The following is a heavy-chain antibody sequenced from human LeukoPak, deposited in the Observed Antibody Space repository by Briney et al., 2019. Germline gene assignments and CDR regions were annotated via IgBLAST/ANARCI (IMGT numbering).Heavy chain of an antibody. V-gene: IGHV1-46*01. J-gene: IGHJ4*02. Sequence: ASVKVSCKASGYTFTSYYMHWVRQAPGQGLEWMGIINPSGGSTSYAQKFQGRVTMTRDMSTSTVYMELSSLRSEDTAVYYCARGGHRWPNHGELDYWGQGTLVTVSS. CDR2: INPSGGST. CDR1: GYTFTSYY. CDR3: ARGGHRWPNHGELDY. D-gene: IGHD1-14*01.